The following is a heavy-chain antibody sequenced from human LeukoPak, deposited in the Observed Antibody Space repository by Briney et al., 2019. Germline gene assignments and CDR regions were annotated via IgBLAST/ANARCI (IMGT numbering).Heavy chain of an antibody. CDR2: ISSNGGST. CDR3: ARSRWGIAVAGYYFDY. CDR1: GFTFSSYA. Sequence: GGSLRLSCAASGFTFSSYAMHWVRQAPGKGLEYVSAISSNGGSTYYANSVKGRFTISRDNSKNTLYLQMGSLRAEDMAVYYCARSRWGIAVAGYYFDYWGQGTLVTVSS. D-gene: IGHD6-19*01. V-gene: IGHV3-64*01. J-gene: IGHJ4*02.